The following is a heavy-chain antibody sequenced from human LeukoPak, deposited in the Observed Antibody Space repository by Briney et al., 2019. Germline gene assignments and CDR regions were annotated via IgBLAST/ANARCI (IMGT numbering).Heavy chain of an antibody. J-gene: IGHJ5*02. V-gene: IGHV3-74*01. D-gene: IGHD5-12*01. CDR3: AREYSGYDRRFDP. CDR2: MDSVGNSR. CDR1: GFIFSNYW. Sequence: GGSLRLSCAASGFIFSNYWMHWVRQVPGKGLVWVSGMDSVGNSRNYADAVKGRFTISRDNAKNSLYLQMTSLRAEDTAVYYCAREYSGYDRRFDPWGQGTLVTVSS.